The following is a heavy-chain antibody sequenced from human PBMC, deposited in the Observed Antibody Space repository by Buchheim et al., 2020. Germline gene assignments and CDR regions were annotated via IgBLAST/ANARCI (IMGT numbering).Heavy chain of an antibody. CDR2: IKSRTDGGRI. CDR1: GFTFTNAW. V-gene: IGHV3-15*07. Sequence: EVQLVESGGGLVKPGGSLRISCAASGFTFTNAWMNWVRQVPGKGLEGVGRIKSRTDGGRIDYAAHAKGRLTVQREDTINTLYLQMNNLKIEDTAVYYCTTGDYGSSGYLMDKDYWGQGTL. CDR3: TTGDYGSSGYLMDKDY. D-gene: IGHD3-22*01. J-gene: IGHJ4*02.